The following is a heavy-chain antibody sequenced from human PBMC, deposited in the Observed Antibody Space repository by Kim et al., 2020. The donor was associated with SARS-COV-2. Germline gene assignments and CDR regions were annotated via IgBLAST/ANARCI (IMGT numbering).Heavy chain of an antibody. Sequence: ASVKVSCKASGYSFTGYYIHWVRQAPGQGLEWMGWINPNGGGTNFAQNFQGRVTMTRDTTITTAHMELTRLRSGETAVYYCARGGLILRMHYFDYWGQGTLVTVSS. CDR2: INPNGGGT. CDR1: GYSFTGYY. CDR3: ARGGLILRMHYFDY. J-gene: IGHJ4*02. D-gene: IGHD3-9*01. V-gene: IGHV1-2*02.